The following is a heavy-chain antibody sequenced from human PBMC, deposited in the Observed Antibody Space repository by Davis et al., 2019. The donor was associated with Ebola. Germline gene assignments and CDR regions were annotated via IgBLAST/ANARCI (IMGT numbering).Heavy chain of an antibody. Sequence: SETLSLTCTVSGGSISSGGYYWSWIRQHPGKGLEWIGYIYYSGSTNYNPSLKSRVTISVDKSKNQFSLKLSSVTAADTAVYYCASSAVQGVIWYYGMDVWGQGTTVTVSS. CDR2: IYYSGST. D-gene: IGHD3-10*01. J-gene: IGHJ6*02. CDR1: GGSISSGGYY. CDR3: ASSAVQGVIWYYGMDV. V-gene: IGHV4-31*03.